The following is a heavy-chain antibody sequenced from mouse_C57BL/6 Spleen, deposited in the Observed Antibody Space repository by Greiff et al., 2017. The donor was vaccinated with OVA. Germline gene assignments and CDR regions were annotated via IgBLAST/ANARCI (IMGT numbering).Heavy chain of an antibody. Sequence: QVQLQQPGAELVKPGASVKLSCKASGYTFTSYWMQWVKQRPGQGLEWIGEIDPSDSYTNYNQKFKGKATLTVDTSSSTAYMQLSSLTSEDSAVYYCALNYYGSSPYYAMDYWGQGTSVTVSS. V-gene: IGHV1-50*01. J-gene: IGHJ4*01. CDR3: ALNYYGSSPYYAMDY. CDR2: IDPSDSYT. D-gene: IGHD1-1*01. CDR1: GYTFTSYW.